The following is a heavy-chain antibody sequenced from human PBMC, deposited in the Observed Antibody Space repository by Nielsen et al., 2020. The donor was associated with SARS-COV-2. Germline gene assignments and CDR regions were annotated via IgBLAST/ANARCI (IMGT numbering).Heavy chain of an antibody. D-gene: IGHD5-24*01. CDR1: GFTVSSNY. CDR2: IYSGGST. J-gene: IGHJ4*02. V-gene: IGHV3-66*01. Sequence: GESLKISCAAPGFTVSSNYMSWVRQAPGKGLEWVSVIYSGGSTYYADSVKGRFTISRDNSKNTLYLQMNSLRAEDTAVYYCARDRGRWLQFDYWGQGTLVTVSS. CDR3: ARDRGRWLQFDY.